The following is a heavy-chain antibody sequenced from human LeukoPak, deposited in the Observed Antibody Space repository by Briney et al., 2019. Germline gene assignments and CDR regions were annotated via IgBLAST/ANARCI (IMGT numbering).Heavy chain of an antibody. CDR2: LNPHSGGT. CDR3: ARGLRIINGLDV. V-gene: IGHV1-2*02. Sequence: ASVKVSCKASGYTIRDYYIYWVRQAPGQGLEWLGWLNPHSGGTNYAQKFQGRVTLTSDTSTSTAYMELSLLTSDDTAIYYCARGLRIINGLDVWGQGTTVVVSS. CDR1: GYTIRDYY. D-gene: IGHD2-15*01. J-gene: IGHJ6*02.